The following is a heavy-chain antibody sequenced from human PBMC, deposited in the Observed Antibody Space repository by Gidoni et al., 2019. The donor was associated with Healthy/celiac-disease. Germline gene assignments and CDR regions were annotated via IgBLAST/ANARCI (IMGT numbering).Heavy chain of an antibody. CDR1: GGSISSYY. Sequence: QVQLQESGPGLVKPSETLSLTCTVSGGSISSYYWSWLRQPPGKGLEWIGYIYYSGSTNYNPSLKSRVTISVDTSKNQFSLKLSSVTAADTAVYYCARGDFGVNRGAFDIWGQGTMVTVSS. J-gene: IGHJ3*02. D-gene: IGHD3-3*01. CDR3: ARGDFGVNRGAFDI. CDR2: IYYSGST. V-gene: IGHV4-59*01.